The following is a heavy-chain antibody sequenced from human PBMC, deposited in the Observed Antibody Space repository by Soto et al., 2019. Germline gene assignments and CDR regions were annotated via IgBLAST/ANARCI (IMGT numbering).Heavy chain of an antibody. J-gene: IGHJ4*02. Sequence: AEALCLTCTVGGGSIRIYYWSWIRQPPGKGLEWIGYIYYSGSTNYNPSLKSRVTISVDTSKNQFSLKLSSVTAADTAVYYCARENPHSSGWYEGFDYWGQGTMVTVSS. D-gene: IGHD6-19*01. CDR2: IYYSGST. V-gene: IGHV4-59*01. CDR3: ARENPHSSGWYEGFDY. CDR1: GGSIRIYY.